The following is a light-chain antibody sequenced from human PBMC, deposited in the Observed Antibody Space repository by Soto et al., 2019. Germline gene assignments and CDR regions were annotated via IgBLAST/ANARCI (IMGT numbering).Light chain of an antibody. Sequence: QSVLTQPPSASGSPGQSVAISCTGTSSDVGGYNYVSWYQQHPGKAPKLMIYEVNKRPSGVPGRFSGSKSGNTASLTVSGLQAEDEADYYCSSYADSSNVFGTGTKVTVL. CDR2: EVN. CDR3: SSYADSSNV. V-gene: IGLV2-8*01. CDR1: SSDVGGYNY. J-gene: IGLJ1*01.